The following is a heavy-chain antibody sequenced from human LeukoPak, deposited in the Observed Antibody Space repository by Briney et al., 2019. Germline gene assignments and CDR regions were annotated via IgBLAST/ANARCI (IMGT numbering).Heavy chain of an antibody. CDR2: INPNSGGT. D-gene: IGHD6-13*01. J-gene: IGHJ4*02. Sequence: GASVKVSCKASGYIFTGYYMHWVRQAPGQGLEWMGWINPNSGGTNYAHKFQGRVTMTRDTSIRTAYMELSRLRSDDTAVYCCARDRPPQLVRPFDYWGQGTLVTVPS. CDR3: ARDRPPQLVRPFDY. V-gene: IGHV1-2*07. CDR1: GYIFTGYY.